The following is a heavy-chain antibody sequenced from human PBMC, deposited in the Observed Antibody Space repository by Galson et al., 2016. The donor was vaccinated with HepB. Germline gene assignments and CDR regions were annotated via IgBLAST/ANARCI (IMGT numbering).Heavy chain of an antibody. CDR3: AGGRNYYGSEVMAY. CDR2: INHSGDT. CDR1: GLTFSKYA. Sequence: LRLSCAMSGLTFSKYAMQWIRQSPEKGLEWIGEINHSGDTKYNQSLKSRITISVDTSKDQFSLKLKSVTAADTAMYYCAGGRNYYGSEVMAYWGQGALVTVSS. J-gene: IGHJ4*02. V-gene: IGHV4-34*01. D-gene: IGHD3-10*01.